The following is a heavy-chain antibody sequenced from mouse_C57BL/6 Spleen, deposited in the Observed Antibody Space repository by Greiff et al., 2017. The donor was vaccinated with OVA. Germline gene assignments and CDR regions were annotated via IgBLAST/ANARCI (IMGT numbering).Heavy chain of an antibody. V-gene: IGHV3-6*01. J-gene: IGHJ3*01. D-gene: IGHD1-1*01. Sequence: EVQLQQSGPGLVKPSQSLSLTCSVTGYSITSGYYWNWIRQFPGNKLEWMGYISYDGSNNYNPSLKNRISITRDTSKNQFFLKLNSVTTEDTATYYCARDQGYYGSSTWCAYWGQGTLVTVSA. CDR2: ISYDGSN. CDR1: GYSITSGYY. CDR3: ARDQGYYGSSTWCAY.